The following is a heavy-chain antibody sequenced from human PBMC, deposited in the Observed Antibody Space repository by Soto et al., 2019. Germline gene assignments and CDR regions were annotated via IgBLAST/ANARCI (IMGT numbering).Heavy chain of an antibody. J-gene: IGHJ4*02. V-gene: IGHV3-23*01. Sequence: EVQLLESGGGLVQPGGSLRLSCAASGFTFRNYAMSWVRQAPGKGLEWVSGISGSGGSTYYADSVKGRFTISRDNSRNTLYVQMNSLRAEDTGVYYCACPGGDRWQTSEEPFDYWGQGTLVTVSS. CDR1: GFTFRNYA. D-gene: IGHD3-10*01. CDR3: ACPGGDRWQTSEEPFDY. CDR2: ISGSGGST.